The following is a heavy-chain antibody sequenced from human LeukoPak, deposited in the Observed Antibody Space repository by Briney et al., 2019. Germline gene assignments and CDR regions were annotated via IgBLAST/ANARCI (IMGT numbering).Heavy chain of an antibody. J-gene: IGHJ3*02. CDR1: GGTFSSYA. Sequence: SVKVSCKASGGTFSSYAISWVRQAPGQGLEWLGGIIPIFGTANYAQKFQGRVTITADESTSTAYMELSSLRSEDTAVYYCARESLEYSSSSDAFDIWGQGTMVTVSS. CDR2: IIPIFGTA. D-gene: IGHD6-6*01. CDR3: ARESLEYSSSSDAFDI. V-gene: IGHV1-69*01.